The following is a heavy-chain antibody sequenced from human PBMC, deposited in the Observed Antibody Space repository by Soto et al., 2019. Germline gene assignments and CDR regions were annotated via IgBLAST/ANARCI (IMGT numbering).Heavy chain of an antibody. V-gene: IGHV3-7*01. CDR1: GFTFSSYW. D-gene: IGHD2-15*01. CDR3: ARNSGGSCCPDAFDI. J-gene: IGHJ3*02. Sequence: GGSLRLSCAASGFTFSSYWMSWVRQAPGKGLEWVANIKQDGSEKYYVDSVKGRFTISRDNAKNSLYLQMNSLRAEDTAGYYCARNSGGSCCPDAFDIWGQGTMVTVSS. CDR2: IKQDGSEK.